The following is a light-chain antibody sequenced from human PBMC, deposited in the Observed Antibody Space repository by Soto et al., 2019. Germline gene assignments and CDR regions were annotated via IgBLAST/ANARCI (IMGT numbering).Light chain of an antibody. Sequence: EIVMTQSPATLSVSPGERATLSCRASQSVSSNLAWYQQKPGQVPRLLIYGASTRATGIPARFSGSRSGTEFTLTISSLQSEDFAVYYCQQYNNWPRTFGQGTKVEI. CDR1: QSVSSN. CDR3: QQYNNWPRT. V-gene: IGKV3-15*01. J-gene: IGKJ1*01. CDR2: GAS.